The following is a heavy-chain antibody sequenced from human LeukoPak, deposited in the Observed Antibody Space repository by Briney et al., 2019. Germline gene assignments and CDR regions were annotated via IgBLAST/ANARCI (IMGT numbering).Heavy chain of an antibody. J-gene: IGHJ4*02. CDR1: GFTFSSYW. Sequence: PGGSLRLSCAASGFTFSSYWMSWVRQAPGKGLEWVANIKQDGSEKYYVDSVKGRFTISRDNAENSLYLQMNSLRAEDTAVYYCARGSGSGSYFDWGQGTLVTVSS. CDR3: ARGSGSGSYFD. V-gene: IGHV3-7*01. D-gene: IGHD3-10*01. CDR2: IKQDGSEK.